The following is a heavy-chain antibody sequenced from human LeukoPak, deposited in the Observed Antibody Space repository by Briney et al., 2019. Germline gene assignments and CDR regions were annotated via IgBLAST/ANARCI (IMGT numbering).Heavy chain of an antibody. CDR2: ISSSGFTM. V-gene: IGHV3-48*04. D-gene: IGHD1-1*01. J-gene: IGHJ4*02. Sequence: GGSLRLSCAASGFSFSNHSMNWVRQAPGKGLEWVSYISSSGFTMYYADSVEGRFTISRDNARNSLYLQMNSLRAEDTAVYYCARQSSIWNDGTNTDFNSWGQGTLVTVSS. CDR1: GFSFSNHS. CDR3: ARQSSIWNDGTNTDFNS.